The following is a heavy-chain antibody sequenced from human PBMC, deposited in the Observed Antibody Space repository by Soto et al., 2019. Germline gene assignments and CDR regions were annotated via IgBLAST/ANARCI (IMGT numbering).Heavy chain of an antibody. CDR3: GKVLVGATGHTDSDS. CDR2: IDYNGVT. J-gene: IGHJ4*02. CDR1: GGSIYRSGYY. V-gene: IGHV4-39*01. Sequence: ASETLSLTCTVSGGSIYRSGYYWGWIRQPPGRGLEWIGNIDYNGVTYSNPSLKSRVTISRDTSKNQFSLKLTSVTAADTALYYCGKVLVGATGHTDSDSWGPGTLVTVSS. D-gene: IGHD2-15*01.